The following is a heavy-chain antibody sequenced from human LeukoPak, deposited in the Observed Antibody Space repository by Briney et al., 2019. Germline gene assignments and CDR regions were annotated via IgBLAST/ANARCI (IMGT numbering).Heavy chain of an antibody. J-gene: IGHJ2*01. CDR3: ARFPISSSRPLPNWYFDL. V-gene: IGHV4-4*07. Sequence: SETLSLTCTVSGGSISSYYWSWIRQPAGKGLEWIGRIYTSGSTNYNPSLKSQVTMSVDTSKNQFSLKLSSVTAADTAVYYCARFPISSSRPLPNWYFDLWGRGTLVTVSS. CDR2: IYTSGST. D-gene: IGHD6-13*01. CDR1: GGSISSYY.